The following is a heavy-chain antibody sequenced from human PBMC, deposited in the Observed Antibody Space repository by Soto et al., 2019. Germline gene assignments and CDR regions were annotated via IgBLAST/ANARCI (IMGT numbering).Heavy chain of an antibody. CDR1: GYTFTGYY. CDR2: INPNSGGT. Sequence: ASVKVSCKASGYTFTGYYMHWVRQAPGQGLEWMGWINPNSGGTNYAQKFQGWVTMTRDTSISTAYMELSRLRSDDTAVYYCARIRCSGGRCYVYDMDVWGQGTKVTVSS. J-gene: IGHJ6*02. D-gene: IGHD2-15*01. V-gene: IGHV1-2*04. CDR3: ARIRCSGGRCYVYDMDV.